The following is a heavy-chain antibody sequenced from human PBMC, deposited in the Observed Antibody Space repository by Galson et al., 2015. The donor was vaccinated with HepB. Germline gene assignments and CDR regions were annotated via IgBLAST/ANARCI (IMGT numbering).Heavy chain of an antibody. V-gene: IGHV1-46*01. CDR2: INPSGGST. J-gene: IGHJ4*01. CDR1: GYTFTSYY. D-gene: IGHD5-24*01. CDR3: AGEPRRDGSPALNYFDY. Sequence: SVKVSCKASGYTFTSYYMHWVRQAPGQGLEWMGIINPSGGSTSYAQKFQGRVTMTRDTSTSTVYMELSSLRSEDTAVYYCAGEPRRDGSPALNYFDYWGQGTLVTVSS.